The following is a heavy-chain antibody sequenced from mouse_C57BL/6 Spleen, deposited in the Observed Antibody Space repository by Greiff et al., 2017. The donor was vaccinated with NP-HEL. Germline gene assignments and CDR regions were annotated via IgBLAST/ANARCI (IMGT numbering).Heavy chain of an antibody. V-gene: IGHV1-80*01. CDR2: IYPGDGDT. Sequence: VQLQQSGAELVKPGASVKISCKASGYAFSSYWMNWVKQRPGKGLEWIGQIYPGDGDTNYNGKFKGKATLTADKSSSTAYMQLSSLTSEDSAVYFCARDSNQGYYCDYWGQGTTLTVSS. J-gene: IGHJ2*01. D-gene: IGHD2-5*01. CDR1: GYAFSSYW. CDR3: ARDSNQGYYCDY.